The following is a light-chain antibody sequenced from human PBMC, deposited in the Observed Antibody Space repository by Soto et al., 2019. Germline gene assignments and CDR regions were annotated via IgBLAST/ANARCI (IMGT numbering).Light chain of an antibody. CDR2: DVS. CDR1: SSDVGGYNY. Sequence: QSALTQPASVSGSPGQSITISCTGISSDVGGYNYVSWYQQHPGKAPKLMIYDVSNRPSGVSNRFSGSKYGNTASLTISGLQAEDEADYYCSSYTSSSTLCVFGTGTKLTVL. J-gene: IGLJ1*01. CDR3: SSYTSSSTLCV. V-gene: IGLV2-14*01.